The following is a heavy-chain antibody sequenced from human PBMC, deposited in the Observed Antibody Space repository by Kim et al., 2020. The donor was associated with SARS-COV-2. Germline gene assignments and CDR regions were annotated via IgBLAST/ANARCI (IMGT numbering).Heavy chain of an antibody. CDR3: ARDSGFGDRYID. J-gene: IGHJ4*02. Sequence: GGSLRLSCAASGFTFSSYSMNWVRQAPGKGLEWVSSISSSSSYIYYADSVKGRFTISRDNAKNSLYLQMNSLRAEDTAVYYCARDSGFGDRYIDWGQGTLVTVSS. CDR1: GFTFSSYS. D-gene: IGHD3-10*01. V-gene: IGHV3-21*01. CDR2: ISSSSSYI.